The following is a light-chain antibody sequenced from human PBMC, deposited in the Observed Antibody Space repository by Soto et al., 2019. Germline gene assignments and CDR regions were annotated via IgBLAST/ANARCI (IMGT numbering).Light chain of an antibody. CDR2: AAS. J-gene: IGKJ3*01. Sequence: DIQMTQSPSSLSASVGDRVTITCRASQSISRYLNWYQQKPGKAPKLLMYAASSLQSGVPSRFSGSGSGTDFTLTISSLQPEDFATYYCQQSFSTHHTFGPGTKVDIK. V-gene: IGKV1-39*01. CDR3: QQSFSTHHT. CDR1: QSISRY.